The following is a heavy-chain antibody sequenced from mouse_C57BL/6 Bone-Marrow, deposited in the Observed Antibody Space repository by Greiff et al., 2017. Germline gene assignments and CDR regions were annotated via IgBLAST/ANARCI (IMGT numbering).Heavy chain of an antibody. CDR1: GFNIKDDY. CDR2: IDPENGDT. CDR3: TFIYYGNTAWFAY. V-gene: IGHV14-4*01. D-gene: IGHD2-1*01. Sequence: VQLQQSGAELVRPGASVKLSCTASGFNIKDDYMHWVKQRPEQGLEWIGWIDPENGDTEYASKFQGKATIAADTSSNTAYLQLSSLTSEDTAVYYCTFIYYGNTAWFAYWGQGTLVTVSA. J-gene: IGHJ3*01.